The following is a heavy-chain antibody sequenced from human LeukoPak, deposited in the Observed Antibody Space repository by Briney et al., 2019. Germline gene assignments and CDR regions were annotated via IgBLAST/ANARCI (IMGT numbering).Heavy chain of an antibody. Sequence: PGGSLRLSCAASGFTFSSYWMHWVRQAPGKGLVWVSRINSDGSSTSYADSVKGRFTISRDNAKNTLYLQMNSLRAEDTAVYYCARGGPPGYYYDYYMDVWGKGTTVTISS. CDR2: INSDGSST. CDR1: GFTFSSYW. V-gene: IGHV3-74*01. J-gene: IGHJ6*03. CDR3: ARGGPPGYYYDYYMDV.